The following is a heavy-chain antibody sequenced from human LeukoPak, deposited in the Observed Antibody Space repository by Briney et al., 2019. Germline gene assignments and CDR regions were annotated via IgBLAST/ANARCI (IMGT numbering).Heavy chain of an antibody. CDR2: IRSKAYGGTT. Sequence: GGALRHSCTASGFTFVDYPMSWVRQAPGKGVAGVGFIRSKAYGGTTEYAASVKGRFTISRDDSKSIAYLQMNSLKTYDTAVYYCTRLDTAMVYYFDYWGQGTLVTVSS. D-gene: IGHD5-18*01. J-gene: IGHJ4*02. CDR3: TRLDTAMVYYFDY. CDR1: GFTFVDYP. V-gene: IGHV3-49*04.